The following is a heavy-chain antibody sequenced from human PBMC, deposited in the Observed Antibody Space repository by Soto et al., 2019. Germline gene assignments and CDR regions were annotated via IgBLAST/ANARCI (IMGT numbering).Heavy chain of an antibody. V-gene: IGHV3-30*18. J-gene: IGHJ6*02. Sequence: PGGSLRLSCAASGFTFSSYGMHWVRQAPGKGLEWVAVISYDGSNKYYADSVKGRFTISRDNSKNTLYLQMNSLRAEDTAVYYCAKDCARGDYYDYYYGMDVWGQGTTVTVSS. D-gene: IGHD4-17*01. CDR1: GFTFSSYG. CDR2: ISYDGSNK. CDR3: AKDCARGDYYDYYYGMDV.